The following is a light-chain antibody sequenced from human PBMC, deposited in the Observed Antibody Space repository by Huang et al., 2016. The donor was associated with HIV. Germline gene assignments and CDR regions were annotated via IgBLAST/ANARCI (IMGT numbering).Light chain of an antibody. CDR1: QSVSSN. Sequence: EKVMTQSPATLSVAPGERATLSCRASQSVSSNLAWYQHKPGQAPRLLVYGASTRATGIPDRFSGSGSGTEFTLTISSLQSEDFAVYYCQQYNNWPWTFGQGTKVEIK. CDR3: QQYNNWPWT. V-gene: IGKV3-15*01. J-gene: IGKJ1*01. CDR2: GAS.